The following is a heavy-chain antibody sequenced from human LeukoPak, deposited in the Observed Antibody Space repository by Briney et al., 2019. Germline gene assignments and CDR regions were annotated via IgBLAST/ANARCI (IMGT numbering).Heavy chain of an antibody. D-gene: IGHD2-2*01. J-gene: IGHJ6*03. CDR2: IYYSGST. CDR1: GGSISSYY. V-gene: IGHV4-59*12. Sequence: PSETLSLTCTVSGGSISSYYWGWIRQPPGKGLEWIGYIYYSGSTNYNPSLKSRVTMSVDTSKNQFSLKLSSVTAADTAVYYCARERDGVVVVPAATLYYYYYMDVWGKGTTVTVSS. CDR3: ARERDGVVVVPAATLYYYYYMDV.